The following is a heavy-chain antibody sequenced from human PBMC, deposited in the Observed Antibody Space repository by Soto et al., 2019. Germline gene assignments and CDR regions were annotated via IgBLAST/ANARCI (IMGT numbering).Heavy chain of an antibody. J-gene: IGHJ4*02. V-gene: IGHV3-72*01. CDR1: GCIFSDHY. CDR2: IRNKANSHST. D-gene: IGHD1-26*01. Sequence: EVLLVESGGGLVQPGGSLRLSCAASGCIFSDHYMDWVRQAPGKGLEWVARIRNKANSHSTEYAASVEGRFTISRDDSKNSLYLQMNSLKTEDTAVYYCARYSGSYSRHSDYWGQGTLVTISS. CDR3: ARYSGSYSRHSDY.